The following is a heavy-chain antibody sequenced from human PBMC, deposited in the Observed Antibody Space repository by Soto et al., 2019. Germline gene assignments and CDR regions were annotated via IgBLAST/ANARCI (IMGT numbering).Heavy chain of an antibody. J-gene: IGHJ1*01. Sequence: QVQLVQSGAEVKKPGASVKVSCKASGYTFTSYGISWVRQAPGQGLEWMGWISAYNGNTNYAPKLQGRVTMTTDTATMTAYMELRRLRPDDTAAYYCGRELGIVRATLQHWGQGTLVTVSS. CDR2: ISAYNGNT. CDR3: GRELGIVRATLQH. V-gene: IGHV1-18*01. D-gene: IGHD1-26*01. CDR1: GYTFTSYG.